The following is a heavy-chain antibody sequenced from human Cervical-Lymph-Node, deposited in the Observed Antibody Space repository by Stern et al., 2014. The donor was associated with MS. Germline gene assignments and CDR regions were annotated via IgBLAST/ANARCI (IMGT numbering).Heavy chain of an antibody. V-gene: IGHV1-69*09. D-gene: IGHD2-15*01. CDR3: ARGIVTNRPAATLHNLFDP. J-gene: IGHJ5*02. CDR1: GGTFSSSYA. CDR2: IIPMIGLA. Sequence: VQLVESGAEVKKPGSSVNVSCKASGGTFSSSYAVSWGRQAPGQGLEWVGRIIPMIGLANYAQKFQTRLTITADKSSSTVYMRLSSLTSEDTALYYCARGIVTNRPAATLHNLFDPWGQGTLVTVSS.